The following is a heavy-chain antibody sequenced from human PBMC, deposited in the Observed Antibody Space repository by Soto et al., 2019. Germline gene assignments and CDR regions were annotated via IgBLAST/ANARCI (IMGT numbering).Heavy chain of an antibody. J-gene: IGHJ4*02. D-gene: IGHD3-3*01. V-gene: IGHV3-23*01. Sequence: GGSLRLSCAASGVTFSSYGMSWVRQAPGKGLEWVSAISNSGGSTNYADSVKGRFTVSRDNSKNTLYLQMNNLRAEDTAVYYCAKGVGAFGREAWYFESWGQGTLVTVSS. CDR3: AKGVGAFGREAWYFES. CDR2: ISNSGGST. CDR1: GVTFSSYG.